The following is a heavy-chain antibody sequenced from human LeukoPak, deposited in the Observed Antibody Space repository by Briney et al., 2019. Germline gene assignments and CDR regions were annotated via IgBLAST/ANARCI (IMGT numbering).Heavy chain of an antibody. Sequence: PGGSLRLSCAVSGLTFSGYGMSWVRQAPGKGLEWVSTIGTRGDSTYYANSVEGRFTTSRDNSKNMVYLQMISLRAEDTAVYYCASGGRNTVATQSWGQETLVIVSS. D-gene: IGHD2-15*01. CDR3: ASGGRNTVATQS. V-gene: IGHV3-23*01. CDR2: IGTRGDST. CDR1: GLTFSGYG. J-gene: IGHJ4*02.